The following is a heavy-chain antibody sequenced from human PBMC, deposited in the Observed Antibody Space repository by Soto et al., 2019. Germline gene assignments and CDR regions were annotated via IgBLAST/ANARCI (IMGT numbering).Heavy chain of an antibody. CDR1: GFTFSSYG. D-gene: IGHD1-26*01. V-gene: IGHV3-33*01. Sequence: QVQLVESGGGVDQPGRSLRLSCAASGFTFSSYGMHWVRQAPGKGLDWVALIWYDGSNKYYADSVKGRFTISRDNSKNTLDLQMNSLRAEDTAVYYCARDSVYSVSYLDNWGQGTLVTVSS. J-gene: IGHJ4*02. CDR2: IWYDGSNK. CDR3: ARDSVYSVSYLDN.